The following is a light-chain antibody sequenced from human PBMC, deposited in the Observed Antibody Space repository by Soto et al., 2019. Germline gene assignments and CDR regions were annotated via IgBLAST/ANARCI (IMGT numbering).Light chain of an antibody. CDR2: GAS. J-gene: IGKJ5*01. CDR3: QQSGNSPLT. CDR1: QSVSSN. Sequence: EILMTQSPATLSVSPGERATLSCRASQSVSSNLAWYQQKPGQAPRLLIYGASTRATSIPDRFSGSGSGTDFTLTISRLEPEDFAVYFCQQSGNSPLTFGQGTRLEIK. V-gene: IGKV3-20*01.